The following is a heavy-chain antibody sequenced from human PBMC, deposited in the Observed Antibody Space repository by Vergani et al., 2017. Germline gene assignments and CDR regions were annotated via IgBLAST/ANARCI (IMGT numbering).Heavy chain of an antibody. CDR3: AREWRCGYHSPGDFDY. CDR1: GGTFSSYA. Sequence: QVQLVQSGAEVKKPGSSVKVSCKASGGTFSSYAISWVRQAPGQGLEWMGGIIPIFGTANYAQKFQGRVTITADKSTSTAYMELSSLRSEDTAVYYCAREWRCGYHSPGDFDYWGQGTLVTVSS. V-gene: IGHV1-69*06. J-gene: IGHJ4*02. D-gene: IGHD3-22*01. CDR2: IIPIFGTA.